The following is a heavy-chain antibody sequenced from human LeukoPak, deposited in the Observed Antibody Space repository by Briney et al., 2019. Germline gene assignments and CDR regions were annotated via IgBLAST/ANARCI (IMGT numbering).Heavy chain of an antibody. CDR1: GFTFSSYA. D-gene: IGHD3-22*01. Sequence: GGSLRLSCAAPGFTFSSYAMSWVRQAPGKGLEWVSAISGSGGSTYYADSVKGRFTISRDNSKNTLYLQMNSLRAEDTAVYYCAKDQDVVYYDSSGPPEDWGQGTLVTVSS. V-gene: IGHV3-23*01. CDR3: AKDQDVVYYDSSGPPED. J-gene: IGHJ4*02. CDR2: ISGSGGST.